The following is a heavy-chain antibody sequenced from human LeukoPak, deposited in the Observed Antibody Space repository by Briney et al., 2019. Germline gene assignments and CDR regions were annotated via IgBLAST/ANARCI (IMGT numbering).Heavy chain of an antibody. CDR2: INPNSGGT. D-gene: IGHD5-18*01. Sequence: GASVKVSCKASGYTFTGYYMHWVRQAPGQGLEWMGRINPNSGGTNYAQKFQGRVTMTRDTSISIAYMELSRLRSDDTAVYYCARGPWRIFGYSYGYLDYWGQGTLVTVSS. CDR1: GYTFTGYY. CDR3: ARGPWRIFGYSYGYLDY. V-gene: IGHV1-2*06. J-gene: IGHJ4*02.